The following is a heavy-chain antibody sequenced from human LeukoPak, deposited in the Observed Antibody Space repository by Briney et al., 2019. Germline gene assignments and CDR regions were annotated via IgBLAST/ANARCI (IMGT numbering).Heavy chain of an antibody. V-gene: IGHV3-48*02. D-gene: IGHD1-26*01. CDR3: ASSGSYRFDY. J-gene: IGHJ4*02. CDR2: ITASGTAM. Sequence: GGSPRLSCAASGFTFSSYAMSWVRQAPGKGLEWVSHITASGTAMFYADSVKGRFTISRDNAKNSLYLQMNSLRDEDTAVYYCASSGSYRFDYWGQGTLVTVSS. CDR1: GFTFSSYA.